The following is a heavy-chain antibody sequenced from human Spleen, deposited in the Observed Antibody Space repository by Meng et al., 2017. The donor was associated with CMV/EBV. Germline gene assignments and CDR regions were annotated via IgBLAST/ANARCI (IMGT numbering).Heavy chain of an antibody. CDR2: ISSNGRDR. CDR1: GYTFRDYY. CDR3: GRVGSGYDIISRDF. V-gene: IGHV3-11*01. D-gene: IGHD5-12*01. J-gene: IGHJ4*02. Sequence: AASGYTFRDYYIMWLRQAPGKGLEWISYISSNGRDRYYADSVRGRFTISRDDAKSSLYLQMSSLRVEDTAVYYCGRVGSGYDIISRDFWGQGTLVTVSS.